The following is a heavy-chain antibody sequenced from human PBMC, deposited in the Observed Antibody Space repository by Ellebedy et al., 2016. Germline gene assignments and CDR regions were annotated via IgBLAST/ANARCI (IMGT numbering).Heavy chain of an antibody. CDR2: ISYDGSNK. CDR1: GFTFSSYA. Sequence: GGSLRLXXAASGFTFSSYAMHWVRQAPGKGLEWVAVISYDGSNKYYADSVKGRFTISRDNSKNTLYLQMNSLRAEDTAVYYCARGAVRRDAFDIWGQGTMVTVSS. J-gene: IGHJ3*02. V-gene: IGHV3-30*04. D-gene: IGHD2/OR15-2a*01. CDR3: ARGAVRRDAFDI.